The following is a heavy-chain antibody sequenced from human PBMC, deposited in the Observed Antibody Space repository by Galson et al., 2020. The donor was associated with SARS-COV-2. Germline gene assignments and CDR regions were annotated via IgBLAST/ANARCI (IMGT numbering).Heavy chain of an antibody. CDR3: ARGNEFRPYSAFNN. D-gene: IGHD1-26*01. J-gene: IGHJ4*02. CDR1: GYSISSGYH. Sequence: SETLSLTCAVSGYSISSGYHWGWIRQPPGKGLECIGSIHHSGNTYYNQSLESRVTISVDTSKNQFSLKLSSVTAADTAVYYCARGNEFRPYSAFNNWGQGTLVTVSS. V-gene: IGHV4-38-2*01. CDR2: IHHSGNT.